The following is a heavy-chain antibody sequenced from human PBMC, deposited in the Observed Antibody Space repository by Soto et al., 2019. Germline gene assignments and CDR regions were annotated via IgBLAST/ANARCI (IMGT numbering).Heavy chain of an antibody. CDR2: INADNGNT. Sequence: ASVKVSCKASGYTFTSYAMHWVRQAPGQGLEWMGWINADNGNTKNAQKFQGRVTMTTDTSTSTAYMELRSLRSDDTAVYYCARSPIVLVPAAIGWFDPWGQG. J-gene: IGHJ5*02. CDR3: ARSPIVLVPAAIGWFDP. CDR1: GYTFTSYA. V-gene: IGHV1-3*01. D-gene: IGHD2-2*02.